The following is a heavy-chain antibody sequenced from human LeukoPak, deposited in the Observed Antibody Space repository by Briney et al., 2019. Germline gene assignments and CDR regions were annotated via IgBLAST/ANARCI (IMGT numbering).Heavy chain of an antibody. V-gene: IGHV3-30*18. CDR2: ISFDGSNQ. CDR1: GFTFSSFG. CDR3: AKSHPPTVTTEEGEYLQH. D-gene: IGHD4-17*01. J-gene: IGHJ1*01. Sequence: GRSLRLSCAASGFTFSSFGMHWVRQAPGQGLEWLADISFDGSNQYYADSVKGRFTIYRDNFKNTVYLQMNSLRAEETAVYYCAKSHPPTVTTEEGEYLQHWGQGTLVTVSS.